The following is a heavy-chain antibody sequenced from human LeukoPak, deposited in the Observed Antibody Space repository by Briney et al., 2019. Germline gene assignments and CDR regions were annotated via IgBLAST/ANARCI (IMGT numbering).Heavy chain of an antibody. D-gene: IGHD6-13*01. CDR2: IYSGGST. J-gene: IGHJ6*03. CDR3: ARDLRYSSSWYLAYYMDV. V-gene: IGHV3-66*02. Sequence: PGGSLRLSCAASGFTVGSNYMSWVRQASGKGLEWVSVIYSGGSTYYADSVKGRFTISRDNSKNTLYLQMNSLRAEDTAVYYCARDLRYSSSWYLAYYMDVWGKGTTVTVSS. CDR1: GFTVGSNY.